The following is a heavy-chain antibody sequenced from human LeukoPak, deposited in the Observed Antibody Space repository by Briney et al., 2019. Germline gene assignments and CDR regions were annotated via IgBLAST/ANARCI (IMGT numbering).Heavy chain of an antibody. J-gene: IGHJ6*03. CDR3: ARQVGSSISSSWGYYYYMDV. V-gene: IGHV3-30*02. Sequence: GGSLRLSCAASGLTFSSDGMHWVRQAPGKGLEWGAFIRYDGSNKYYADSVKGRFTISRDNAKNSLYLQMNSLRAEDTALYHCARQVGSSISSSWGYYYYMDVWGKGTTVTISS. CDR2: IRYDGSNK. D-gene: IGHD6-13*01. CDR1: GLTFSSDG.